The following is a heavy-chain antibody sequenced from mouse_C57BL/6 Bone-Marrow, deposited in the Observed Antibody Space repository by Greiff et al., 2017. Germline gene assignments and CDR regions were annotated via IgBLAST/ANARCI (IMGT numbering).Heavy chain of an antibody. CDR1: GFTFSDFY. Sequence: EVKLVESGGGLVQSGRSLRLSCATSGFTFSDFYMEWVRQAPGKGLEWIAASRNKANDYTKEYSASVKGRFIVSSDTSPSILYLQMNALRAEDTAIYYCARDDYYWYFDVWGTGTTVTVSS. V-gene: IGHV7-1*01. CDR2: SRNKANDYTK. J-gene: IGHJ1*03. CDR3: ARDDYYWYFDV.